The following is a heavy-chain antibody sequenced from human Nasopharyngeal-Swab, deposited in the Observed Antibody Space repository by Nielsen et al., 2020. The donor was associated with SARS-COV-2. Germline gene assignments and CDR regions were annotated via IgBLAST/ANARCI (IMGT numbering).Heavy chain of an antibody. V-gene: IGHV3-21*01. CDR2: ISSSSSYI. CDR3: ARDPPPYSSSWYSAYYYYGMDV. J-gene: IGHJ6*02. Sequence: GGSLRLSCAASGFTFSSYSMNWVRQAPGKGLEWVSSISSSSSYIYYADSVKGRFTISRDNAKNLLYLQMNSLRAEDTAVYYCARDPPPYSSSWYSAYYYYGMDVWGQGTTVTVSS. CDR1: GFTFSSYS. D-gene: IGHD6-13*01.